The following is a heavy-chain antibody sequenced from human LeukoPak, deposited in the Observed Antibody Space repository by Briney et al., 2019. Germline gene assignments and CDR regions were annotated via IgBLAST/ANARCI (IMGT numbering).Heavy chain of an antibody. Sequence: GGSLRLSCAASGFTFSSYEMNWVRQAPGKGLEWVSYISSGSTIYDADSVKGRFTISRDNAKNSLYLQMNSLRAEDTAVYYCARESIAVAVAPFDYWGQGTLVTVSS. J-gene: IGHJ4*02. CDR2: ISSGSTI. CDR3: ARESIAVAVAPFDY. CDR1: GFTFSSYE. V-gene: IGHV3-48*03. D-gene: IGHD6-19*01.